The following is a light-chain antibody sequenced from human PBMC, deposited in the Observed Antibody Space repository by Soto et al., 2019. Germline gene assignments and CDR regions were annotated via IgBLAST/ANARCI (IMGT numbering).Light chain of an antibody. V-gene: IGKV1-5*01. J-gene: IGKJ3*01. CDR3: QQYNSYLFT. CDR1: QSISSW. CDR2: DAS. Sequence: DIQMTQSPSTLSASVGDRVTITCRASQSISSWLAWYQQKPGKAPKLLIYDASSLEGGVPSRFSGSGSGTEFTLTLSSLQPDDFATYYCQQYNSYLFTFGPGTKVDIK.